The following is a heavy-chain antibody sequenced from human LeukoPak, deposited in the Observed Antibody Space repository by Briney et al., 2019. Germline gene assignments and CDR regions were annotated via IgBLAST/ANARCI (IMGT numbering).Heavy chain of an antibody. D-gene: IGHD1-14*01. CDR2: INSNSSYI. V-gene: IGHV3-21*01. Sequence: GGSLRLSCAASGFTFSSYSMNWVRQAPGKGLEWVSSINSNSSYIYYADSVKGRFTISRDNAKNSLYLQMNSLRAEDTAVYYCAGSPSQRAGRFDYWGEGTLVTVSS. CDR1: GFTFSSYS. J-gene: IGHJ4*02. CDR3: AGSPSQRAGRFDY.